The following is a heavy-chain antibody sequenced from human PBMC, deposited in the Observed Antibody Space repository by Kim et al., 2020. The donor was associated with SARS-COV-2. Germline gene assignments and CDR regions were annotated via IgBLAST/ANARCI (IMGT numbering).Heavy chain of an antibody. CDR3: AREVPSGSYYNAADYFDY. CDR1: GYSISSGYY. Sequence: SETLSLTCTVSGYSISSGYYWGWIRQPPGKGLEWIGSIYHSGSTYYNPSLKSRVTISVDTSKNQFSLKLSSVTAADTAVYYCAREVPSGSYYNAADYFDYWGQGTLVTVSS. D-gene: IGHD1-26*01. CDR2: IYHSGST. V-gene: IGHV4-38-2*02. J-gene: IGHJ4*02.